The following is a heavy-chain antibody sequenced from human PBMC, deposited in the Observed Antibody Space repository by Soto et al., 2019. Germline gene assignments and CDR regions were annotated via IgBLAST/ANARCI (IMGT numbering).Heavy chain of an antibody. J-gene: IGHJ5*02. CDR2: ISSSGSTI. CDR3: ASQAAVWPYSWFDP. V-gene: IGHV3-48*03. D-gene: IGHD6-13*01. Sequence: ESGGGLVQPGGSLRLSCVASGFPFSNFEMNWVRQAPGKGLEWISYISSSGSTIYYADSVKGRFTISRDNAKNSLYLQMSSLRAEDTSLYYCASQAAVWPYSWFDPWGQGTLVTVSS. CDR1: GFPFSNFE.